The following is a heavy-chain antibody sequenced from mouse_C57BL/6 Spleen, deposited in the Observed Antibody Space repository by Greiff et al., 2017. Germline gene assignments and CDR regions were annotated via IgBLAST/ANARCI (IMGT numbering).Heavy chain of an antibody. CDR1: GYSITSGYY. J-gene: IGHJ4*01. V-gene: IGHV3-6*01. CDR2: ISYDGSN. D-gene: IGHD1-1*01. CDR3: ARDSIYYYGNYAMDY. Sequence: EVQRVESGPGLVKPSQSLSLTCSVTGYSITSGYYWNWIRQFPGNKLEWMGYISYDGSNNYNPSLKNRISITRDTSKNQFFLKLNSVTTEYTATYYCARDSIYYYGNYAMDYWGQGTSVTVSS.